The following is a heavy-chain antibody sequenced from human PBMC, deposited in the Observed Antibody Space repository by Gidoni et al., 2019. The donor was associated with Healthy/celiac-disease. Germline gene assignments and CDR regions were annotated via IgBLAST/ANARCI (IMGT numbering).Heavy chain of an antibody. CDR2: IIPIFGTA. CDR3: ATHYGAAEYYFDY. V-gene: IGHV1-69*01. Sequence: APGQGLEWMGGIIPIFGTANYAQKFQGRVTITADESTSTAYMELSSLRSEDTAVYYCATHYGAAEYYFDYWGHGTLVTVSS. D-gene: IGHD4-17*01. J-gene: IGHJ4*01.